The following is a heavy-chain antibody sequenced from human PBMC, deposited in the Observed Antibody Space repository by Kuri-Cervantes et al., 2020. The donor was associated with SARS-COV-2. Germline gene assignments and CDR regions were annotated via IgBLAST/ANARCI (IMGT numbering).Heavy chain of an antibody. CDR3: ARERYYYDSSEIFNDAFDI. CDR2: INWNGGST. V-gene: IGHV3-20*04. J-gene: IGHJ3*02. Sequence: GGSLRLSCAASGFTCDDYGMSWVRQAPGKGLEWVSGINWNGGSTGYADSVKGRFTISRDNAKISLYLQMNSLRAEDTALYYCARERYYYDSSEIFNDAFDIWGQGTMVTVSS. CDR1: GFTCDDYG. D-gene: IGHD3-22*01.